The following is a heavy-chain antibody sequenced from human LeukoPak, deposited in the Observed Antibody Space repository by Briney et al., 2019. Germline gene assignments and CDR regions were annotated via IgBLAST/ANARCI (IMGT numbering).Heavy chain of an antibody. Sequence: SETLSLTCTVSGGSISSSSYYWGWIRQPPGKGLEWIGSIYYSGSTYYNPSLKSRVTISVDTSKNQFSLKLSSVTAEDTAVYYCARGSSGWEALDYWGQGTLVTVSS. CDR2: IYYSGST. J-gene: IGHJ4*02. V-gene: IGHV4-39*07. D-gene: IGHD6-19*01. CDR1: GGSISSSSYY. CDR3: ARGSSGWEALDY.